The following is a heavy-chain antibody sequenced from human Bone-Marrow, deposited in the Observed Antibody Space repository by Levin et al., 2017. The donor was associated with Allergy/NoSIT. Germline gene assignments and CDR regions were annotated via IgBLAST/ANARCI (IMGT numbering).Heavy chain of an antibody. D-gene: IGHD3-9*01. CDR2: IIPILGIA. Sequence: PGASVKVSCKASGGTFSSYAISWVRQAPGQGLEWMGRIIPILGIANYAQKFQGRVTITADKSTSTAYMELSSLRSEDTAVYYCARDKHRYFDQSPPYFDYWGQGTLVTVSS. CDR3: ARDKHRYFDQSPPYFDY. J-gene: IGHJ4*02. V-gene: IGHV1-69*04. CDR1: GGTFSSYA.